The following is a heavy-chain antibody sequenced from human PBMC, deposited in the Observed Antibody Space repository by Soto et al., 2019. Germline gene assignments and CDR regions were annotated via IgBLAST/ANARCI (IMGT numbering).Heavy chain of an antibody. CDR2: IKQDGSQN. CDR1: GFPFSDYW. D-gene: IGHD6-19*01. Sequence: PGGSLRLSCVASGFPFSDYWMSLVRQAPGKGLEWVANIKQDGSQNYYVDSVKGRFTTSRDNTKNSFYLQMNSLRAEDTAVYYCARDHLIGWKFDYWGRGTLVTVSS. V-gene: IGHV3-7*01. J-gene: IGHJ4*02. CDR3: ARDHLIGWKFDY.